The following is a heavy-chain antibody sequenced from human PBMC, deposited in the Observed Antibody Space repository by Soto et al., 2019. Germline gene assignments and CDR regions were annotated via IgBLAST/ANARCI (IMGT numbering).Heavy chain of an antibody. CDR2: ISTYSGNT. Sequence: ASVKVSCKASGYTFTNYGISWVRQAPGQGLEWMGWISTYSGNTKYVQKFQGRVTVSRDTSASTAYMELSSLRFEDTGVYYCARGEGYCSGGTCYRWFDPWGQGTLVTVSS. V-gene: IGHV1-18*01. J-gene: IGHJ5*02. CDR1: GYTFTNYG. CDR3: ARGEGYCSGGTCYRWFDP. D-gene: IGHD2-15*01.